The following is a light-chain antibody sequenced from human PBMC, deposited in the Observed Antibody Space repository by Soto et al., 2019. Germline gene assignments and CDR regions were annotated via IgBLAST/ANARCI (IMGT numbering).Light chain of an antibody. Sequence: EIVLTQSPGTLSLSPGERATLSCRASQSVSSSYLAWYQQKPGQAPRHLIYGASSRATGIPDRFSGSGSGTDFTLTITRQELADYAVYYCENYRTPFGGGTRVEIK. J-gene: IGKJ4*01. V-gene: IGKV3-20*01. CDR2: GAS. CDR3: ENYRTP. CDR1: QSVSSSY.